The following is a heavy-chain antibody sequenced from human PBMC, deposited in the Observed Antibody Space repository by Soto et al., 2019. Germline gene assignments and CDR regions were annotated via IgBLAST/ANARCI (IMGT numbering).Heavy chain of an antibody. V-gene: IGHV1-2*02. CDR3: ARGGGVGVAGSAAFDM. CDR1: GYPVTADY. Sequence: QLHLVQSGAVVTKPGASVTVSCSASGYPVTADYLHWVRQAPGRGLEWMGGINPATGAAKYTQTLQGRVTMTRDTTTSTVVMALSGLTAEDTAVFDCARGGGVGVAGSAAFDMWGQGTLVTVSS. D-gene: IGHD3-3*01. CDR2: INPATGAA. J-gene: IGHJ3*02.